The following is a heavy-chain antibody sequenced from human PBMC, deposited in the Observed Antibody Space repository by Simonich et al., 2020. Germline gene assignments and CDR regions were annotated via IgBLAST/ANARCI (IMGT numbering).Heavy chain of an antibody. V-gene: IGHV3-53*01. D-gene: IGHD1-1*01. CDR1: GFTVSSNY. Sequence: EVQLVESGGGLIQPGGSLRLSCAASGFTVSSNYMSWVRQAPGKGLAWVSVIYSGGSTYYADAVKGRFTISRDNSKNTLYLQINSLRAEDTAVYYCARWTATGYYFDYWGQGTLVTVSS. CDR3: ARWTATGYYFDY. J-gene: IGHJ4*02. CDR2: IYSGGST.